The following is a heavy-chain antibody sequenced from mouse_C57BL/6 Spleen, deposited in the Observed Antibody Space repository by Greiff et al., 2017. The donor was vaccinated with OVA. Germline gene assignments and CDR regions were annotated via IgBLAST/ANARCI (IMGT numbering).Heavy chain of an antibody. V-gene: IGHV1-53*01. CDR2: INPSNGGT. Sequence: QVQLKQPGTDLVKPGASVKLSCKASGYTFTSYWMPWVKQRPGQGLEWIGNINPSNGGTNYNEKFKSKATLTVDKSTSTAYMQLSSLTSEDSAVYYCARTHYGRSYDWFAYWGQGTLVTVSA. J-gene: IGHJ3*01. D-gene: IGHD1-1*01. CDR1: GYTFTSYW. CDR3: ARTHYGRSYDWFAY.